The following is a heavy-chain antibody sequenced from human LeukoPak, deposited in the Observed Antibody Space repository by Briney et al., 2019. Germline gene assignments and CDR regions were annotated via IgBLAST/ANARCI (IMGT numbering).Heavy chain of an antibody. Sequence: SETLSLTCTVSGGSISSYYWSWIRQPPGKGLEGMGYIYYSGSTNYNPSLKSRVTISVDTSKNQFSLKLSSVTAADTAVYYCARVYSNHWYHYYGMDVWGQGTTVTVSS. CDR1: GGSISSYY. V-gene: IGHV4-59*01. J-gene: IGHJ6*02. D-gene: IGHD4-11*01. CDR3: ARVYSNHWYHYYGMDV. CDR2: IYYSGST.